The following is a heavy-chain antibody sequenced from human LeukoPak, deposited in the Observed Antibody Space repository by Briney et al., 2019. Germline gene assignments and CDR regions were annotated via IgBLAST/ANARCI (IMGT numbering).Heavy chain of an antibody. CDR2: ISYDGSNK. Sequence: GGSLRLSCAASGFTFSSYAMHWVRQAPGKRLEWVAVISYDGSNKYYADSVKGRFTISRDNSKNTLYLQMNSLRAEDTAVYYCAKDPTHYRVWDYYETIGLSYWGQGTLVTVSS. V-gene: IGHV3-30*04. CDR1: GFTFSSYA. CDR3: AKDPTHYRVWDYYETIGLSY. D-gene: IGHD3-22*01. J-gene: IGHJ4*02.